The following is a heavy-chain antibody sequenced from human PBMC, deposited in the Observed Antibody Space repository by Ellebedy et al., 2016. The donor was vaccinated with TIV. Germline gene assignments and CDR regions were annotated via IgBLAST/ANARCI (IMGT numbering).Heavy chain of an antibody. CDR3: ARGNGFGELLTTDY. Sequence: ASVKVSCXASGYTFTSYDINWVRQATGQGLEWMGWMNPNSGNTGYAQKFQGRVTMTRNTSISTAYMELSSLRSEDTAVYYCARGNGFGELLTTDYWGQGTLVTVSS. J-gene: IGHJ4*02. D-gene: IGHD3-10*01. CDR2: MNPNSGNT. V-gene: IGHV1-8*01. CDR1: GYTFTSYD.